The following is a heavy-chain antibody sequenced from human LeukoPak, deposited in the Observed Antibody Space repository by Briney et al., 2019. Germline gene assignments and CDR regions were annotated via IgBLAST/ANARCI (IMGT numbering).Heavy chain of an antibody. J-gene: IGHJ4*02. CDR1: GFTFDDYA. D-gene: IGHD6-13*01. CDR2: ISGSGGTT. CDR3: AKAFLVSRSWYGGVDY. V-gene: IGHV3-23*01. Sequence: PGGSLRLSCAASGFTFDDYAMSWVRQAPGKGLEWVSAISGSGGTTWYADSVKGRFTISRDNSKNTLYQQMNSLRAEHTAVYYCAKAFLVSRSWYGGVDYWGQGTLVPVSS.